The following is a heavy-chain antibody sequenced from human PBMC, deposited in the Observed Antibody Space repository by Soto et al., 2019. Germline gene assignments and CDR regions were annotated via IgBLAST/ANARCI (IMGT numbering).Heavy chain of an antibody. CDR1: GGSISSGNYY. CDR2: IYYNGIT. Sequence: QVQLQESGPGLVKPSQTLSLTCTVSGGSISSGNYYWSWIRQYPGKGLEWIGYIYYNGITYYKPSFKSRLTISRDMSKNQFALKLTSVTAADTAVYYCARDPRGVATSFYYGMDVWGQGTTVTVSS. V-gene: IGHV4-31*03. J-gene: IGHJ6*02. D-gene: IGHD3-3*01. CDR3: ARDPRGVATSFYYGMDV.